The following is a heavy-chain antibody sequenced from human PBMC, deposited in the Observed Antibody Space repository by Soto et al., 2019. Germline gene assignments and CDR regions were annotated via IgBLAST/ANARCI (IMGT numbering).Heavy chain of an antibody. CDR1: GDSVSSTSAA. J-gene: IGHJ6*02. D-gene: IGHD3-10*01. Sequence: PSQTLSLTCAISGDSVSSTSAAWSWIRQSPSRGLEWLGRTYYRSKWYSDYAVSVKSRITINPDTSKNQFSLKLSSVTAADTAVYYCAGGDYYYYGMDVWGQGTTVTVSS. CDR2: TYYRSKWYS. V-gene: IGHV6-1*01. CDR3: AGGDYYYYGMDV.